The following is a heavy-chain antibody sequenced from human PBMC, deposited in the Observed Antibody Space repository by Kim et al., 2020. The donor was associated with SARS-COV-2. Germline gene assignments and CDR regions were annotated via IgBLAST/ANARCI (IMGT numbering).Heavy chain of an antibody. V-gene: IGHV3-7*01. CDR1: GFTFSSYW. Sequence: GGSLRLSCAASGFTFSSYWMSWVRQAPGKGLEWVANIKQDGSEKYYVDSVKGRFTISRDNAKNSLYLQMNSLRAEDTAVYYCAREGEYYDSSVEAFDIWGQGTMVTVSS. CDR3: AREGEYYDSSVEAFDI. D-gene: IGHD3-22*01. J-gene: IGHJ3*02. CDR2: IKQDGSEK.